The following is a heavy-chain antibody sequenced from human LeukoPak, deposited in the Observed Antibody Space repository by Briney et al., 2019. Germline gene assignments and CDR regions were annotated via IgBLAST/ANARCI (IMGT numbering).Heavy chain of an antibody. CDR3: AKDSTAIPVDY. D-gene: IGHD2-21*02. V-gene: IGHV3-23*01. J-gene: IGHJ4*02. Sequence: GGSLRLSCAASGFTFSSYAMSWVRQAPGRGLEWVSAISGSGRSTFYADSVKGRFTISRDNSKNTLYLQMNSLRAEDTAVYYCAKDSTAIPVDYWGQGTLVTVSS. CDR2: ISGSGRST. CDR1: GFTFSSYA.